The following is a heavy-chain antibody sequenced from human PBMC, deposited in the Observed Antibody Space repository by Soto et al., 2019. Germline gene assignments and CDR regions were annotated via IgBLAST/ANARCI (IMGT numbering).Heavy chain of an antibody. CDR2: ISAYNGNT. CDR1: GYTFTSYG. CDR3: ARDLSDYDVSSGYPTYDC. V-gene: IGHV1-18*01. Sequence: QVQLVQSGAEVKKPGASVKVSCKASGYTFTSYGISWVRQAPGQGLEWMGWISAYNGNTNYAQKLQGRVTMTTDTSTITAYMELRSLISDATAVYYCARDLSDYDVSSGYPTYDCWCQGTLVTVSS. J-gene: IGHJ4*02. D-gene: IGHD3-3*01.